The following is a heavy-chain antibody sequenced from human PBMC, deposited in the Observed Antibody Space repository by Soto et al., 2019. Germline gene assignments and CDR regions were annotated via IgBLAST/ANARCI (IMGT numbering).Heavy chain of an antibody. V-gene: IGHV4-34*01. Sequence: TSETLSLTCAVYGGSFSGYYWSWIRQPPGKGLEWIGEINHSGSTNYNPSLKSRVTISVDTSKNQFSLKLSSVTAADTAVYYCARGSPPLYSSSWYNWFDPWGQGTLVTAPQ. D-gene: IGHD6-13*01. J-gene: IGHJ5*02. CDR2: INHSGST. CDR3: ARGSPPLYSSSWYNWFDP. CDR1: GGSFSGYY.